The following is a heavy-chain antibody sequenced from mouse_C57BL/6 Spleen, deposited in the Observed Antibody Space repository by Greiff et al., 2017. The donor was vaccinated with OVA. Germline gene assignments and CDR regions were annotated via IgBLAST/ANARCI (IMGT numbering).Heavy chain of an antibody. J-gene: IGHJ2*01. D-gene: IGHD1-1*01. CDR2: INPNNGGT. CDR3: ARSRGLDYYGSFCFDY. Sequence: EVQLQQSGPELVKPGASVKISCKASGYTFTDYYMNWVKQSPGKSLEWIGDINPNNGGTSYNQKFKGKATLTVDKSSSTAYMELRSLTSEDSAVYYCARSRGLDYYGSFCFDYWGQGTTLTVSS. CDR1: GYTFTDYY. V-gene: IGHV1-26*01.